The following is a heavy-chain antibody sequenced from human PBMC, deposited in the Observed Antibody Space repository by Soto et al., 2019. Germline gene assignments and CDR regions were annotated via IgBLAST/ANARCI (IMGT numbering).Heavy chain of an antibody. J-gene: IGHJ4*02. D-gene: IGHD3-3*01. V-gene: IGHV3-21*01. Sequence: EVQLVESGGGLVKPGGSLRLSCAASGFTFSSYSMNWVRQAPGKGLEWVSSISSSSSYIYYADSVKGRFTISIDNGKNSLYLQMNSLRAEDTAVYYCARETILAAETTRFDSWGQGTLVTVSS. CDR1: GFTFSSYS. CDR2: ISSSSSYI. CDR3: ARETILAAETTRFDS.